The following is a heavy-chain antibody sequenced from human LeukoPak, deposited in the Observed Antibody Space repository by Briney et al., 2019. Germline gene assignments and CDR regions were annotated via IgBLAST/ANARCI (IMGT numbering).Heavy chain of an antibody. Sequence: GASVKVSCKASGYTFTSYGISWVRQAPGQGLEWMGWISAYNGNAYSVQRFKGRVSMTTDTSTRTVYMELRSLRSDDTAVYYCARVFGVITPEIDYWGQGTPVTVSS. V-gene: IGHV1-18*01. J-gene: IGHJ4*02. D-gene: IGHD1-14*01. CDR2: ISAYNGNA. CDR3: ARVFGVITPEIDY. CDR1: GYTFTSYG.